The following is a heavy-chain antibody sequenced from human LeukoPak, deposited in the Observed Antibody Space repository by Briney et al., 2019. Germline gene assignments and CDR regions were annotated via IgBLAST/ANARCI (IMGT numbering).Heavy chain of an antibody. D-gene: IGHD3-16*02. J-gene: IGHJ6*02. CDR3: SKDISAGGLDV. V-gene: IGHV3-9*01. CDR1: GFTFSSYS. Sequence: GGSLRLSCAASGFTFSSYSMNWVRQAPGKGLEWVAGVFWNGVDKGYADSVKGRFTIFRDNAKNSMYLQMNSLRIEDTALYYCSKDISAGGLDVWGPGTPVTVSS. CDR2: VFWNGVDK.